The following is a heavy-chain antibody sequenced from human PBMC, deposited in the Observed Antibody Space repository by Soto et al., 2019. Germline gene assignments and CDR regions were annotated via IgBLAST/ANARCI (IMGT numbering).Heavy chain of an antibody. Sequence: SETLSLTCAVSGGSISSGCYSWSWIRQPPGKGLEWIGYIYHSGSTYYNPSLKSRVTISVDRSKNQISLKLSSVTAADTAVYYGARGMTTVTTFDYWGQGTLVTVSS. CDR2: IYHSGST. V-gene: IGHV4-30-2*01. CDR3: ARGMTTVTTFDY. J-gene: IGHJ4*02. CDR1: GGSISSGCYS. D-gene: IGHD4-17*01.